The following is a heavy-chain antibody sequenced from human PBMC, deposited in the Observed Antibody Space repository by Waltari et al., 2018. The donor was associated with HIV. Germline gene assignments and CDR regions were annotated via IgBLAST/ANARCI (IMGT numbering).Heavy chain of an antibody. CDR2: INHSGST. J-gene: IGHJ5*02. CDR3: ARGSLSWFDP. V-gene: IGHV4-34*01. CDR1: GGSFSGYY. Sequence: QVQLQQWGAGLLKPSETLSLTCAVYGGSFSGYYRSGIRQPPGKGLEWIGEINHSGSTNYNPSLKSRVTISVDTSKNQFSLKLSSVTAADTAVYYCARGSLSWFDPWGQGTLVTVSS.